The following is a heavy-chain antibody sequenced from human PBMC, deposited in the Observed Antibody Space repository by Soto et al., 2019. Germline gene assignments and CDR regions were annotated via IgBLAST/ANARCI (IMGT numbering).Heavy chain of an antibody. CDR1: GGTFSSYT. Sequence: QVQLVQSGAEVKKPGSSVKVSCKASGGTFSSYTISWVRQAPGQGHEWMGRIIPILGIANYAQNFQGRVTITADKSTSTAYMELSSLRSEDAAVYYCAREEGFDPWGEGTMVTVSS. CDR2: IIPILGIA. V-gene: IGHV1-69*08. J-gene: IGHJ5*02. CDR3: AREEGFDP.